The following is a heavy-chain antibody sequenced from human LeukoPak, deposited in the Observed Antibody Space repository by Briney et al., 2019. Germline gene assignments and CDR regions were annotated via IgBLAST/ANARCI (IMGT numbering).Heavy chain of an antibody. J-gene: IGHJ4*02. Sequence: ASVKVSCKASGYTFTGYYMNWVRQAPGQGLEWMGWINPNSGGTNYAQKFQGRVTMTRDTSISTAYMELSRLRSDDTAVYYCARVGAWQLLGSIDYWGQGTLVTVSS. D-gene: IGHD1-26*01. CDR1: GYTFTGYY. CDR2: INPNSGGT. CDR3: ARVGAWQLLGSIDY. V-gene: IGHV1-2*02.